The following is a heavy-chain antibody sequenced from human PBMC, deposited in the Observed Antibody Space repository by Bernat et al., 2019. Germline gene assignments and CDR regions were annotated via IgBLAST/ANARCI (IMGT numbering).Heavy chain of an antibody. CDR1: GYTFTSYG. V-gene: IGHV1-18*01. D-gene: IGHD2-15*01. CDR3: ARDCSGGSCCPGQYYFDD. J-gene: IGHJ4*02. CDR2: ISAYNGNT. Sequence: QVQLVQSGAEVKKPGASVKVSCKASGYTFTSYGISWVRQAPGQGLEWMGWISAYNGNTNYAQELQGRVNITTDGGTSTAYMELRRLRSDDTAVYNGARDCSGGSCCPGQYYFDDWGQGTLVTVSS.